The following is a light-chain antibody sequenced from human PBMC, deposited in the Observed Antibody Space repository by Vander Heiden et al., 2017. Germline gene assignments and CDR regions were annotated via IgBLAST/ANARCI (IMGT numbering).Light chain of an antibody. J-gene: IGKJ2*01. CDR2: GAS. CDR1: QSVSSN. CDR3: QQYNNWPPVT. V-gene: IGKV3-15*01. Sequence: IVMPPSPATLSGSPGDRATLSCRASQSVSSNLAWYQQKPGQAPRLLIYGASTRDTGIPARFSGSGSGTEFTLTISSLQSEDFAVYYCQQYNNWPPVTFGQGTKLEIK.